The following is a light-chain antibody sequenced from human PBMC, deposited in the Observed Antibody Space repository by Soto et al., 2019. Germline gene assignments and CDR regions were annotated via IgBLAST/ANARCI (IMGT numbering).Light chain of an antibody. CDR2: AAS. CDR3: QKYNSALGFT. J-gene: IGKJ3*01. V-gene: IGKV1-27*01. CDR1: QGISNY. Sequence: DIQMTQSPSSLSASVGDRVTITSRASQGISNYLAWYQQKPGKVPKLLIYAASTLQSGVPSRFSGSGSGTDFTLTISSLQPEDVATYYCQKYNSALGFTFGPGTKVDIK.